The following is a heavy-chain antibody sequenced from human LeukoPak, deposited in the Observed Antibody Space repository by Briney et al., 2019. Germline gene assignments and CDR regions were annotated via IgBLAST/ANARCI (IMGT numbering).Heavy chain of an antibody. V-gene: IGHV3-23*01. CDR3: AKDRGMVRGERGVFDY. Sequence: PGGSLRLSCAASGFTFSSYAMSWVRQAPGKGLEWVSAISGSGGSTYYADSVKGRFTISRDNSKNTLYLQMNSLRAEDTAVYYCAKDRGMVRGERGVFDYWGQGTLVTVSS. D-gene: IGHD3-10*01. CDR2: ISGSGGST. CDR1: GFTFSSYA. J-gene: IGHJ4*02.